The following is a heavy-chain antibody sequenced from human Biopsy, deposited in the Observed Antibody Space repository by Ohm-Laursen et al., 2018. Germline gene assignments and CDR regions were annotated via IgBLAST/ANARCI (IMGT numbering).Heavy chain of an antibody. CDR2: ITSGSSYI. Sequence: SLRLSCTAPGFPFTGFSMDWVRQAPGKGLEWVASITSGSSYIYYADSVKGRFTISRDNAKNSLYLQMNSLTVEDTAVYYCARDGAGSYHDYWGQGTLVTVSS. D-gene: IGHD3-10*01. CDR3: ARDGAGSYHDY. CDR1: GFPFTGFS. V-gene: IGHV3-21*04. J-gene: IGHJ4*02.